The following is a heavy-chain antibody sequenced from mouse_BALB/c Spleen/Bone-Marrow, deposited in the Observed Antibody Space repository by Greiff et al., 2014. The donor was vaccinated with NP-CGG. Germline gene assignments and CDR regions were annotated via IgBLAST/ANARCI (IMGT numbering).Heavy chain of an antibody. CDR1: GYTFSNYW. CDR3: TTLARNDFDY. Sequence: LVESGTVLARPGAAVKMSCKASGYTFSNYWMHWVKQRPGQGLEWIGTIYPGNSDTTYNQKFKGKAKLTAVTSTSTAYMELSSLTNEDSAVYYCTTLARNDFDYWGQGTTLTVSS. J-gene: IGHJ2*01. D-gene: IGHD3-1*01. CDR2: IYPGNSDT. V-gene: IGHV1-5*01.